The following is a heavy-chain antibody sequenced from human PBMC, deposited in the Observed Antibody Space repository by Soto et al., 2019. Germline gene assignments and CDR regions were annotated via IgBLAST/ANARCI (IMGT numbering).Heavy chain of an antibody. J-gene: IGHJ5*02. CDR1: GGTFSSYA. D-gene: IGHD4-17*01. CDR3: ARVRGQYGVHNWFDP. Sequence: QVQLVQSGAAVKKPGSSVKVSCKASGGTFSSYAISWVRQAPVQWLEWMGGLIPIFGTANYAQKFQGRVKITADESTSTAYLDLSSLRAEDTAVYYCARVRGQYGVHNWFDPWGQGTLVTVSS. CDR2: LIPIFGTA. V-gene: IGHV1-69*01.